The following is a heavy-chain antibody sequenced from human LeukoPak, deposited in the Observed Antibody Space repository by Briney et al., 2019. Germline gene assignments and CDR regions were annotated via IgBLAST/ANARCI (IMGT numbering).Heavy chain of an antibody. CDR2: IIPIFGRA. Sequence: SVNVSCKASGGTFSSYAISWERQAPGQGLEWMGGIIPIFGRANYAQKFQGRVTITADESTSTAYMELSSLRSEDTAVYYCARYVTPYPAYCGGDCYGPNWFDPWGQGTLVTVSS. D-gene: IGHD2-21*02. J-gene: IGHJ5*02. CDR3: ARYVTPYPAYCGGDCYGPNWFDP. CDR1: GGTFSSYA. V-gene: IGHV1-69*13.